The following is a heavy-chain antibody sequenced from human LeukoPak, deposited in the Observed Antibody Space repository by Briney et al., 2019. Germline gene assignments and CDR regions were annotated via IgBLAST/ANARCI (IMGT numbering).Heavy chain of an antibody. Sequence: GGSLRLSCAASGFTFSVYYMSWIRQAPGKGLEWVSYISSSGSTIYYADSVKGRFTISRDNAKNSLYLQMNSLRAEDTAVYYCAKERKLLPFDCWGQGTLVTVSS. CDR2: ISSSGSTI. J-gene: IGHJ4*02. CDR1: GFTFSVYY. V-gene: IGHV3-11*04. D-gene: IGHD4-23*01. CDR3: AKERKLLPFDC.